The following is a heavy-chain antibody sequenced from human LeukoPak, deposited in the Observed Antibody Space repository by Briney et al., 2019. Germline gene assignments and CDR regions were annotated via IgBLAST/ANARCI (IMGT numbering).Heavy chain of an antibody. CDR3: ARHPSQKSMVRGVIDY. CDR2: IYHSGST. V-gene: IGHV4-38-2*01. D-gene: IGHD3-10*01. J-gene: IGHJ4*02. CDR1: GYSISSGYY. Sequence: SETLSLTCAVSGYSISSGYYWGWIRQPPGKGLERIGSIYHSGSTYYNPSLKSRVTISVDTSKNQFSLKLSSVTAADTAVYYCARHPSQKSMVRGVIDYWGQGTLVTVSS.